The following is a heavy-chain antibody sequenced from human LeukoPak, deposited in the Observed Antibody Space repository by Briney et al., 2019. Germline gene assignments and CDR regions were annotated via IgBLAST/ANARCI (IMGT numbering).Heavy chain of an antibody. CDR3: AANRIAAAGLY. J-gene: IGHJ4*02. V-gene: IGHV1-2*02. CDR2: INPNSGGT. CDR1: GYTFTGYY. Sequence: ASVKVSCKASGYTFTGYYMHWVRQAPGQGLEWMGWINPNSGGTNYAQKFQGRVTMTRDTSISTAYMELSSLRSEDTAVYYCAANRIAAAGLYWGQGTLVTVSS. D-gene: IGHD6-13*01.